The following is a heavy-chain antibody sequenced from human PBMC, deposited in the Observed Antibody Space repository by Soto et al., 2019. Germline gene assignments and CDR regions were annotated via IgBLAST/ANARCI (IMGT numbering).Heavy chain of an antibody. Sequence: GESLKISCKGSGYSFTSYWIGWVRQMPGKGLEWMGIIYPGDSDTRYSPSFQGQVTISADKSISTAYLQWSSLKASDTAMYYCARWSAAGTHYYYYGMEVWGQGTTVTVS. CDR2: IYPGDSDT. D-gene: IGHD6-13*01. CDR1: GYSFTSYW. CDR3: ARWSAAGTHYYYYGMEV. J-gene: IGHJ6*02. V-gene: IGHV5-51*01.